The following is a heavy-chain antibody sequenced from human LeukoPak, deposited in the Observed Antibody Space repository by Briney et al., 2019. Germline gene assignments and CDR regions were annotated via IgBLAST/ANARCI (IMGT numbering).Heavy chain of an antibody. Sequence: GASVKVSCKASGYTFSTYRIIWVRQAPRQGLEWMGWISVYNGNTNYAQKLQGRVTMTTDTSTSTAYMELRSLRSDDTALYYCARGSSGWSFDYWGQGTLVTVSS. CDR2: ISVYNGNT. CDR3: ARGSSGWSFDY. D-gene: IGHD6-13*01. V-gene: IGHV1-18*01. CDR1: GYTFSTYR. J-gene: IGHJ4*02.